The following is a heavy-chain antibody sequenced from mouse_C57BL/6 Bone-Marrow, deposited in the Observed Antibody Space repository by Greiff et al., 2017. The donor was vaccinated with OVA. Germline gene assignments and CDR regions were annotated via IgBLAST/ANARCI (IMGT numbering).Heavy chain of an antibody. CDR3: ARRAPYYPWFAY. CDR2: INPNNGGT. J-gene: IGHJ3*01. D-gene: IGHD2-10*01. V-gene: IGHV1-18*01. Sequence: VQLQQSGPELVKPGASVKIPCKASGYTFTDYNMDWVKQSHGKSLEWIGDINPNNGGTIYNQKFKGKATLTVDKSSSTAYMELRSLTSEDTAVYYCARRAPYYPWFAYWGQGTLVTVSA. CDR1: GYTFTDYN.